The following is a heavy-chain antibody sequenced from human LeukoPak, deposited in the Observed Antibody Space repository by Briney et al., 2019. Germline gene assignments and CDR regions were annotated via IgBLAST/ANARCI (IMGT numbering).Heavy chain of an antibody. CDR1: GYTFTGYY. CDR2: INPNSGGT. J-gene: IGHJ4*02. D-gene: IGHD3-3*01. V-gene: IGHV1-2*02. CDR3: ARDPTIFGVVTRYFDY. Sequence: ASVKVSCKASGYTFTGYYMHWVRQAPGQGLEWMGWINPNSGGTNYAQKFQGRVTMTRDTSISTAYMELSRLRSDDTAVYYCARDPTIFGVVTRYFDYWGQGTLVTVSS.